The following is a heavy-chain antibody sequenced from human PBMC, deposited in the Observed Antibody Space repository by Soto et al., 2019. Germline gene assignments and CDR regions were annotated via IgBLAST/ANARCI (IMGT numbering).Heavy chain of an antibody. CDR2: INGGGGST. CDR1: GFTFSSYA. V-gene: IGHV3-23*01. CDR3: AKVDYGDYEV. Sequence: EVPLLESGGGLVQPGGSLRLSCAASGFTFSSYAMSWVRQAPGKGLEWVSAINGGGGSTYYADSMKGRFTISRDNSKNTLYLQMNSLRAEDTAVYYCAKVDYGDYEVWGQGTLVTVSS. D-gene: IGHD4-17*01. J-gene: IGHJ4*02.